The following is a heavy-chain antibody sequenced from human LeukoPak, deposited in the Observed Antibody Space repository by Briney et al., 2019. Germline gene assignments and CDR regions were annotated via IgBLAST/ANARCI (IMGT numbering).Heavy chain of an antibody. D-gene: IGHD6-13*01. Sequence: PSETLSLTCTVSGGSISSGSYYWSWIRQPAGKGLECIGRIYTSGSTNYNPSLKSRVTISVDTSKNQFSLKLSSVTAADTAVYYCARGDSSSWVYYFDYWGQGTLVTVSS. CDR3: ARGDSSSWVYYFDY. CDR1: GGSISSGSYY. V-gene: IGHV4-61*02. CDR2: IYTSGST. J-gene: IGHJ4*02.